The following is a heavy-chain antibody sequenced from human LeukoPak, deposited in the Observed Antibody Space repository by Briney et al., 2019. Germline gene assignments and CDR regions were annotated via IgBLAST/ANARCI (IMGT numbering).Heavy chain of an antibody. D-gene: IGHD3-22*01. V-gene: IGHV3-48*02. CDR3: ARSFGYYYDSSGQFDY. J-gene: IGHJ4*02. CDR1: GFTFSSYS. Sequence: GGSLRLSCAAPGFTFSSYSMNWVRQAPGKGLEWVSYISSSSSTIHYADSVKGRFTISRDNAKNSLYLQMNSLRDEDTAVYYCARSFGYYYDSSGQFDYWGQGTLVTVSS. CDR2: ISSSSSTI.